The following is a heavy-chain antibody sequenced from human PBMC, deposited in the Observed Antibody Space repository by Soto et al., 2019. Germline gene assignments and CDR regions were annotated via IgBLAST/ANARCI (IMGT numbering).Heavy chain of an antibody. CDR1: GGSLRRGHDL. CDR3: GKVLTGATRHFDVDS. D-gene: IGHD1-26*01. Sequence: PEELCAISSGSGGSLRRGHDLVFRVRQSPGKGLAWIASVYYDESTYYNPSLKSRVTISIDKHRNQFSLTLKSVTAADTAVYFCGKVLTGATRHFDVDSCCQG. CDR2: VYYDEST. J-gene: IGHJ4*02. V-gene: IGHV4-39*01.